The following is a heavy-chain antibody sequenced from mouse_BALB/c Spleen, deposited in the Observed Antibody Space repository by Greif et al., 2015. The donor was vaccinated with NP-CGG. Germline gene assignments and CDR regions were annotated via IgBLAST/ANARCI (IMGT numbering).Heavy chain of an antibody. D-gene: IGHD2-3*01. Sequence: VQLVESGAELAKPGASVKMSCKASGYTFTSYWMHWVKQRPGQGLEWIGYINPSTGYTEYNQKFKDKATLTPDKSSSTAYMQPSSLTSEDSAVYYCAIYDGYYFDYWGQGTTLTVSS. J-gene: IGHJ2*01. V-gene: IGHV1-7*01. CDR3: AIYDGYYFDY. CDR1: GYTFTSYW. CDR2: INPSTGYT.